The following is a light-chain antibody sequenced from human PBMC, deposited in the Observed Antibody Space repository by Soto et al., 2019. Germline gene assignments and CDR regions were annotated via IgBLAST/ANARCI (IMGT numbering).Light chain of an antibody. CDR2: KAS. CDR1: QTISTL. V-gene: IGKV1-5*03. J-gene: IGKJ1*01. CDR3: QQYSTYPWT. Sequence: DIQMTQSPSTLSASVGDRVTITCRASQTISTLLAWYQQRPGKAPNLLIYKASSLESGVPSRFSGSGSGTESPLTSSSLQHDDFASYFYQQYSTYPWTFGQGTKVEVK.